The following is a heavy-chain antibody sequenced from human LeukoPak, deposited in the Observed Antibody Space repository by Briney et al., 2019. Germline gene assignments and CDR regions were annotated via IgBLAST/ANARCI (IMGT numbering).Heavy chain of an antibody. CDR1: GFTFSSYA. Sequence: PGGSLRLSCAASGFTFSSYAMHWVRQAPGKGLEWVAVISYVGSNKYYADSVKGRFTISRDNSKNTLYLQMNSLRAEDTAVYYCARDPYYYDSSGYYHGGYYFDYWGQGTLVTVSS. CDR3: ARDPYYYDSSGYYHGGYYFDY. CDR2: ISYVGSNK. D-gene: IGHD3-22*01. V-gene: IGHV3-30-3*01. J-gene: IGHJ4*02.